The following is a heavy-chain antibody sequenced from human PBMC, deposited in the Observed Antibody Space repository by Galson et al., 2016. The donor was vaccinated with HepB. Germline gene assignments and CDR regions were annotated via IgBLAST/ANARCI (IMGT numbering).Heavy chain of an antibody. J-gene: IGHJ3*02. V-gene: IGHV3-53*01. Sequence: RLSCXASXXXVSSDXXXWVXXAPGKGLEXXXLIYSGGXTSYADSVKGRFTISRDNSKNTLYLQXNSLRAEDTAVYYCATGDLSSPGKGALDIXXQGAXVT. CDR1: XXXVSSDX. CDR3: ATGDLSSPGKGALDI. CDR2: IYSGGXT. D-gene: IGHD6-13*01.